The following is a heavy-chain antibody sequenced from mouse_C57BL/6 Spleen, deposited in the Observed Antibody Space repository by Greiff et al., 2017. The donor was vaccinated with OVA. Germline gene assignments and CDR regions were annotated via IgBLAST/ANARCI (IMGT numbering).Heavy chain of an antibody. CDR2: ISGGGGNT. D-gene: IGHD2-3*01. Sequence: EVQLMESGGGLVKPGGSLKLSCAASGFTFSSYTMSWVRQTPEKRLEWVATISGGGGNTYYPDSVKGRFTISRDNAKNTLYLQMSSLRSEDTALYYCAGQEFYDGYSAWFAYWGQGTLVTVSA. V-gene: IGHV5-9*01. CDR1: GFTFSSYT. CDR3: AGQEFYDGYSAWFAY. J-gene: IGHJ3*01.